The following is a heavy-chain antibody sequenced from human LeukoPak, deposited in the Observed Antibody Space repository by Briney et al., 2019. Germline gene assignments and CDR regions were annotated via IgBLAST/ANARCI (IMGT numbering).Heavy chain of an antibody. J-gene: IGHJ4*02. CDR1: GFTFSGSA. Sequence: PGGSLRLSCAASGFTFSGSAMHWVRQASGKGPEWVGRIRSKGNSYPTAYAASVKGRFTISRDDSKNTAYLQMNSLKTEDTAVYYCAGPYDSSGHAFDYWGRGTLVTVSS. CDR2: IRSKGNSYPT. D-gene: IGHD3-22*01. V-gene: IGHV3-73*01. CDR3: AGPYDSSGHAFDY.